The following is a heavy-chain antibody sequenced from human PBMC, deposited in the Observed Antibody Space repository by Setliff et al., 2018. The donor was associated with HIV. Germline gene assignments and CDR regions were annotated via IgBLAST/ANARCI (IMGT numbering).Heavy chain of an antibody. J-gene: IGHJ3*02. CDR1: GYTFTDYY. CDR3: ARDYLHVFDI. Sequence: ASVKVSCKASGYTFTDYYIHWVRQAPGQGLEWMGWINSAGGGTNYAQNFQGRVTVTRDTSINTAYVELNSLKSDDTAVYYCARDYLHVFDIWGQGTMVT. CDR2: INSAGGGT. V-gene: IGHV1-2*02.